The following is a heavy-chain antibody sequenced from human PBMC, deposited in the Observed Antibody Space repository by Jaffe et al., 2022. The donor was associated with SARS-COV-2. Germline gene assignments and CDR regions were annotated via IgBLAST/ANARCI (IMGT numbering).Heavy chain of an antibody. J-gene: IGHJ5*02. CDR2: IKSKTDGGTT. CDR1: GFTFSNAW. CDR3: TTQRSGNGWFDP. D-gene: IGHD3-10*01. Sequence: EVQLVESGGGLVKPGGSLRLSCAASGFTFSNAWMSWVRQAPGKGLEWVGRIKSKTDGGTTDYAAPVKGRFTISRDDSKNTLYLQMNSLKTEDTAVYYCTTQRSGNGWFDPWGQGTLVTVSS. V-gene: IGHV3-15*01.